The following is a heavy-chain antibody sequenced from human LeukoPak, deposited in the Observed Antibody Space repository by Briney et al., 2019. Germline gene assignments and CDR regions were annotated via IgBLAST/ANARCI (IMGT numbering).Heavy chain of an antibody. D-gene: IGHD6-13*01. Sequence: PVGSLRLSCAASGFTFSSYEMNWVRQAPGKGLEWVSYISSSGSTIYYADSVKGRFTISRDNAKNSLYLQMNSLRAEDTAVYYCARSGSSWYSDYWGQGTLVTVSS. CDR2: ISSSGSTI. V-gene: IGHV3-48*03. CDR1: GFTFSSYE. CDR3: ARSGSSWYSDY. J-gene: IGHJ4*02.